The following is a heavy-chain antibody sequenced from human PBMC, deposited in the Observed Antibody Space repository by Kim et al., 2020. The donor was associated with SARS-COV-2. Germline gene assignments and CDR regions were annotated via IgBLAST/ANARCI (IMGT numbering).Heavy chain of an antibody. V-gene: IGHV3-30*18. CDR1: GFTFSSYG. CDR2: ISYDGSNK. Sequence: GGSLRLSCAASGFTFSSYGMHWVRQAPGKGLEWVAVISYDGSNKYYADSVKGRFTISRDNSKNTLYLQMNSLRAEDTAVYYCAKEYYCSSTSCYPTRGEKYNWNVRDWGQGTLVTVSS. J-gene: IGHJ4*02. CDR3: AKEYYCSSTSCYPTRGEKYNWNVRD. D-gene: IGHD2-2*01.